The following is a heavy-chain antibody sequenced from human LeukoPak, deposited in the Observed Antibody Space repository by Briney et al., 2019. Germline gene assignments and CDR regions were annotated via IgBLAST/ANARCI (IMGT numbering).Heavy chain of an antibody. D-gene: IGHD3-10*01. CDR2: ISSSGSTI. CDR1: GFTFSSYE. J-gene: IGHJ4*02. CDR3: ARTITMVRGVIIKGGFDY. V-gene: IGHV3-48*03. Sequence: GGSLRLSCAASGFTFSSYEMNRVRQAPGKGLEWVSYISSSGSTIYYADSVKGRFTISRDNAKNSLYLQMNSLRAEDTAVYYCARTITMVRGVIIKGGFDYWGQGTLVTVSS.